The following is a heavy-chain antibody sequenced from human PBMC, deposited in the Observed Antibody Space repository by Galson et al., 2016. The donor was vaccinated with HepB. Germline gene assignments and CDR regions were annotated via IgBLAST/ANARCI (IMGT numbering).Heavy chain of an antibody. V-gene: IGHV1-8*01. J-gene: IGHJ6*02. CDR2: MNPNNGNT. CDR3: ARGRWGYSTTTSCYKGMDV. CDR1: GDTFTNYD. D-gene: IGHD2-2*02. Sequence: SVKVSCKASGDTFTNYDINWVRQATGQGLEWMAWMNPNNGNTAYAQNFQGRLTLTRNISITTAYMELSSLRSEDTAVYYCARGRWGYSTTTSCYKGMDVWAQGTMSPSP.